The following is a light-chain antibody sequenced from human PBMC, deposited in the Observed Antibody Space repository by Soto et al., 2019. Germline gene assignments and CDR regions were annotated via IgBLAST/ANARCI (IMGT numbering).Light chain of an antibody. CDR3: QPYNSYPYT. CDR2: DAS. CDR1: QSISSW. J-gene: IGKJ2*01. V-gene: IGKV1-5*01. Sequence: DIQMTQSPSTLSASVGDRVTITCRASQSISSWLAWYQQKPGKAPKLLIYDASSLESGVPSRFSVSGSGTEFTLTISSLQPDDFATYYCQPYNSYPYTFGQGTKLEIK.